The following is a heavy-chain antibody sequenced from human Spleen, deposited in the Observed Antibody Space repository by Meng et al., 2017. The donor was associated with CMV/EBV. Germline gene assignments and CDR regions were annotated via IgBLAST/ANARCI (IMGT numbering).Heavy chain of an antibody. CDR2: IYYSGST. CDR1: GGAISSGGYY. CDR3: ASRLGYSYGYDAFDI. Sequence: GGAISSGGYYWSWIRQHPGKGLEWIGYIYYSGSTYYNPSLKSRVTISVDTSKNQFSLKLSSVTAADTAVYYCASRLGYSYGYDAFDIWGQGTMVTVSS. D-gene: IGHD5-18*01. V-gene: IGHV4-31*02. J-gene: IGHJ3*02.